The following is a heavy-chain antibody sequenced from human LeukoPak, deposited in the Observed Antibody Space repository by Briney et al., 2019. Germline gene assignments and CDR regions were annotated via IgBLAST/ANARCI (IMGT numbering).Heavy chain of an antibody. CDR1: GGSISSYY. V-gene: IGHV4-59*08. J-gene: IGHJ3*02. CDR2: IYYSGST. Sequence: PSETLSLTCTVSGGSISSYYWSWIRQPPGKGLEWIGYIYYSGSTNYNPSLKSRVTISVDTSKNQLSLKLSSVTAADTAVYYCATTLWDSSGYRNAFDIWGPGTMVTVSS. D-gene: IGHD3-22*01. CDR3: ATTLWDSSGYRNAFDI.